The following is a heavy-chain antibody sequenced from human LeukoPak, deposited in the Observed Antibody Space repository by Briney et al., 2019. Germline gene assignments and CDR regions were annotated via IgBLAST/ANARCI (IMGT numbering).Heavy chain of an antibody. J-gene: IGHJ4*02. Sequence: PGRSLRLSCAASGFTFSPYGMHWVRQAPGKGLEWVAVIWYDGSDKYYADSVKGRFTISRDNSKDTLYLQMNSLRVADTAVYYCAKVSGGAYSPPDSWGQGTLVTVSS. CDR1: GFTFSPYG. V-gene: IGHV3-33*06. CDR2: IWYDGSDK. D-gene: IGHD2-15*01. CDR3: AKVSGGAYSPPDS.